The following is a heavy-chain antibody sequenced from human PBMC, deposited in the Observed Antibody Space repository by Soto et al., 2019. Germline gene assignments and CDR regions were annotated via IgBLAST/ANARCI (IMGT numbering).Heavy chain of an antibody. J-gene: IGHJ6*02. V-gene: IGHV4-59*08. CDR2: IYYSGST. Sequence: QVQLQESGPGLVKPSETLSLTCTVSGGSISSYYWSWIRQPPGKGLEWIGYIYYSGSTNYNPSLKSRVPVSVDTSKTHFPRKLSSVTAADTAVYYCARHDPVTLVRGYYYGMDVWGQGTTVTVSS. CDR3: ARHDPVTLVRGYYYGMDV. D-gene: IGHD3-10*01. CDR1: GGSISSYY.